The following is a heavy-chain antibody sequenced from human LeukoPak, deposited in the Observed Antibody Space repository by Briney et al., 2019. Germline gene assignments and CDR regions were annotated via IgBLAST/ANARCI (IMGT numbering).Heavy chain of an antibody. CDR2: IWYDGSNK. CDR3: ARGSSGWYLLFDY. J-gene: IGHJ4*02. D-gene: IGHD6-19*01. Sequence: GGSLRLSCAASGFTFSSYGMHWVRQAPGKGLEWVAVIWYDGSNKYYADSVKGRFTISRDNSKNTLYLQMNSLRAEDTAVYYCARGSSGWYLLFDYWGLGTLVTVSS. V-gene: IGHV3-33*01. CDR1: GFTFSSYG.